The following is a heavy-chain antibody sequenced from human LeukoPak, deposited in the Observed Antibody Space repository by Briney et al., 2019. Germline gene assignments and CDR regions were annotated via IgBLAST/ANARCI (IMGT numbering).Heavy chain of an antibody. J-gene: IGHJ6*02. D-gene: IGHD1-26*01. Sequence: GESLRISCKASGYSFTSYWLGWVRQMPGKGLEWMGIVYPGDSNTRYSPSFQGQVTISADKSISTAYLQWSSLEASDTATYYCARQPSGCYGMDVWGQGTTVTVSS. V-gene: IGHV5-51*01. CDR2: VYPGDSNT. CDR3: ARQPSGCYGMDV. CDR1: GYSFTSYW.